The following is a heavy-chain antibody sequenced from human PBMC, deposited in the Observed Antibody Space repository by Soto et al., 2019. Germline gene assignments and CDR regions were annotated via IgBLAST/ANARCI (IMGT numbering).Heavy chain of an antibody. CDR1: GFTFSSYG. Sequence: QVQLVESGGGVVQPGRSVRLSCAASGFTFSSYGMHWVRQAPGKGLEWMAVIWYDGSNKYYADSVKGRFTISRDNSKNRRFLKWKAWGAEDTVWNYWAREGVLDLEPMASGGQGPLSTV. CDR3: AREGVLDLEPMAS. CDR2: IWYDGSNK. V-gene: IGHV3-33*01. D-gene: IGHD1-1*01. J-gene: IGHJ4*02.